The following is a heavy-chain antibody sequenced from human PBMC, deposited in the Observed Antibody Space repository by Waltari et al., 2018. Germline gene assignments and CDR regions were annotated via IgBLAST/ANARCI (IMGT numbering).Heavy chain of an antibody. V-gene: IGHV4-38-2*01. J-gene: IGHJ4*02. CDR1: GYSISSGYY. CDR2: IYHSGST. D-gene: IGHD6-19*01. Sequence: QVQLQESGPGLVKPSETLSLTCAVSGYSISSGYYWGWIRQPPGKGLEWIGSIYHSGSTYYNPSLKSRVTISVDTSKNQFSLKLSSVTAADTAVYYCARHIAVAVPLYWGQGTLVTVSS. CDR3: ARHIAVAVPLY.